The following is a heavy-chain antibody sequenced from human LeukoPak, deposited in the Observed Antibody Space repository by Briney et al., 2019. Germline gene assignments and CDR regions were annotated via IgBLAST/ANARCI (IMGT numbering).Heavy chain of an antibody. Sequence: PGGSLRLSCAASGFTFSDHYMDWVRQAPGKGLEWVANIKQDGSEKYYVDSVKGRFTISRDNAKNSLYLQMNSLRAEDTAVYYCAREHLLWFGELLIDYWGQGTLITVSS. V-gene: IGHV3-7*01. J-gene: IGHJ4*02. CDR1: GFTFSDHY. CDR2: IKQDGSEK. CDR3: AREHLLWFGELLIDY. D-gene: IGHD3-10*01.